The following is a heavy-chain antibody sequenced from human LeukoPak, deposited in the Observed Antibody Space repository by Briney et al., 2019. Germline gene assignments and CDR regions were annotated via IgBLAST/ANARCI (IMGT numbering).Heavy chain of an antibody. CDR1: GGSISSYY. V-gene: IGHV4-4*07. CDR3: ARTIAVAGLYYYYGMDV. CDR2: IYTSGST. D-gene: IGHD6-19*01. Sequence: SETLSLTCTVSGGSISSYYWSWIRQPAGKGLEWIGRIYTSGSTNHNPSLKSRVTMSVDTSKNQFSLKLSSVTAADTAVYYCARTIAVAGLYYYYGMDVWGQGTTVTVSS. J-gene: IGHJ6*02.